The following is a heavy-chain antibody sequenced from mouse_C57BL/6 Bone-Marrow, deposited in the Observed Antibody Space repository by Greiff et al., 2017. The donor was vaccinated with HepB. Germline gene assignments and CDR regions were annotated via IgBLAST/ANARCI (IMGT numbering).Heavy chain of an antibody. J-gene: IGHJ2*01. Sequence: QVQLQQSGPELVKPGASVKISCKASGYAFSSSWMNWVKQRPGKGLEWIGRIYPGDGDTNYNGKFKGKATLTADKSSSTAYMQLSSLTSEDSAVYFCARGYYGSSHFDDWGQGTTLTVSS. D-gene: IGHD1-1*01. CDR1: GYAFSSSW. CDR2: IYPGDGDT. V-gene: IGHV1-82*01. CDR3: ARGYYGSSHFDD.